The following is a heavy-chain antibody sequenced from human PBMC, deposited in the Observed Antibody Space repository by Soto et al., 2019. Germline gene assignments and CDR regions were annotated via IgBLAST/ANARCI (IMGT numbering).Heavy chain of an antibody. J-gene: IGHJ4*02. CDR3: AKSSNVGKQWPFAVDY. CDR2: TYYKSKWFY. D-gene: IGHD6-19*01. Sequence: SPTLSLTCAISGDSVSNDRVAWNWIRQSTSRGLEWLGRTYYKSKWFYNYASSVRSRIIVSPDTSRNQFSLQLSSVTPEDTAVYYCAKSSNVGKQWPFAVDYWGQGTLVTVSS. V-gene: IGHV6-1*01. CDR1: GDSVSNDRVA.